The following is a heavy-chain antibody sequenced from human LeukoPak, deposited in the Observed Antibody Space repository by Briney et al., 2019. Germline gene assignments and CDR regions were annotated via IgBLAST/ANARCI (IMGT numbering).Heavy chain of an antibody. D-gene: IGHD2-8*01. Sequence: ASVKVSRKASGYTFTSYGISWVRQAPGQGVEWMGWISAYNGNTNYAQKLQGRVTITTDTSTTTAYMELRSLRSDDTAGYYCARCQYCTNGVCYFGNWFDPWGQGTLVTVSS. CDR3: ARCQYCTNGVCYFGNWFDP. CDR1: GYTFTSYG. J-gene: IGHJ5*02. CDR2: ISAYNGNT. V-gene: IGHV1-18*01.